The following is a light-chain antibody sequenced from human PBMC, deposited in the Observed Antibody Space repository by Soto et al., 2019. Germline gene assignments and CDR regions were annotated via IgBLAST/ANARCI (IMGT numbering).Light chain of an antibody. V-gene: IGLV2-11*01. CDR3: CSSAGTYAWV. CDR2: DVN. J-gene: IGLJ3*02. CDR1: GSDVSTYDY. Sequence: QSALTQPRSVSGSPGQSVTISCTASGSDVSTYDYVSWYQQYPGKAPKLIIFDVNKRPSGVPDRFSGSKSGNTASLTISGLQPEDEADYYCCSSAGTYAWVFGGGTKLTVL.